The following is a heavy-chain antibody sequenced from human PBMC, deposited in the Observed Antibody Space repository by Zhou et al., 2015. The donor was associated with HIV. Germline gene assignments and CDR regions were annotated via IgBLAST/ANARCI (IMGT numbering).Heavy chain of an antibody. J-gene: IGHJ4*02. CDR3: TSLSSRDGYHKDPGYFDY. V-gene: IGHV3-73*01. CDR1: GFTFSGSA. D-gene: IGHD5-24*01. Sequence: VQLVESGGGVVQPGRSLRLSCAASGFTFSGSAMHWVRQASGKGLEWVGRIRGKTNNYATAYAASVKGRFTISRDDSKNTAYLQMNSLKTEDTAVYYCTSLSSRDGYHKDPGYFDYWGQGTLVTVSS. CDR2: IRGKTNNYAT.